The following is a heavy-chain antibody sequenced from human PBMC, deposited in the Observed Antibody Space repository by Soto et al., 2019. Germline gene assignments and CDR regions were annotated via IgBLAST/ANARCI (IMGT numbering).Heavy chain of an antibody. V-gene: IGHV3-30-3*01. Sequence: RGSLRLSCAASGFTFSTYAMYWVRQAPGKGLEWVAVISYDGNNNYYTDSVKGRFTISRDNSKNTLYLQMNNLRAEDTALYYCARDSLPLAGSSWAGNRLDPWGQGTLVTVSS. CDR1: GFTFSTYA. J-gene: IGHJ5*02. CDR3: ARDSLPLAGSSWAGNRLDP. D-gene: IGHD2-15*01. CDR2: ISYDGNNN.